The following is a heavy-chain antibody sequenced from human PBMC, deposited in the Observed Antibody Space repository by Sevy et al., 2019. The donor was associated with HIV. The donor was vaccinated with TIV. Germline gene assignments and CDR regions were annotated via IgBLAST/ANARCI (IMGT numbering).Heavy chain of an antibody. D-gene: IGHD2-21*01. CDR1: GGSITSSGHY. Sequence: SETLYLTCTVSGGSITSSGHYWGWIRQSPGKGLEWIGAVYYVGNSYANPSLTSRVTISADTSKNLFSLSLTSLTAAETAIYYCARVAGGENYDYGIDVWGLGTSVTVSS. CDR2: VYYVGNS. J-gene: IGHJ6*02. CDR3: ARVAGGENYDYGIDV. V-gene: IGHV4-39*01.